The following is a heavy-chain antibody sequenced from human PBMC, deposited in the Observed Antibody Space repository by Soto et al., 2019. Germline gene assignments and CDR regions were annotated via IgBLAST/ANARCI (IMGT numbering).Heavy chain of an antibody. Sequence: GASVKVSCKASGYTFTSYDINWVRQATGQGLEWMGWMNPNSGNTGYAQKFQGRVTMTRNTSISTAYMELSSLRSEDTAVYYCERGLTPFPMDYDEWDYYGIDVWAQRTTVTVSS. J-gene: IGHJ6*02. D-gene: IGHD3-22*01. CDR3: ERGLTPFPMDYDEWDYYGIDV. CDR1: GYTFTSYD. V-gene: IGHV1-8*01. CDR2: MNPNSGNT.